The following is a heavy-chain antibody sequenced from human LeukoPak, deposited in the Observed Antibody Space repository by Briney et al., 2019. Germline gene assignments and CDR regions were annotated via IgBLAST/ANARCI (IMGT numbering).Heavy chain of an antibody. CDR2: VYHSGST. Sequence: PSETLSLTCAVSGYSVSIGYYWGWIRQPPGKGLEWIGSVYHSGSTYYNPSLKSRVTLSMDTSKNQFSLKLNSATAADTAAYYCAREYYYDSSGYYFDYWGQGTLVTVSS. V-gene: IGHV4-38-2*02. D-gene: IGHD3-22*01. CDR1: GYSVSIGYY. J-gene: IGHJ4*02. CDR3: AREYYYDSSGYYFDY.